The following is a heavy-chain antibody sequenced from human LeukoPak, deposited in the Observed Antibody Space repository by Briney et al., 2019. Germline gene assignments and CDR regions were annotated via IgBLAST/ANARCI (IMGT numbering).Heavy chain of an antibody. V-gene: IGHV3-23*01. CDR1: GFTFSTFA. J-gene: IGHJ6*02. CDR2: FSGSGVST. Sequence: GGSLRLSCAASGFTFSTFAMSWVRQAPGTGLEWGSCFSGSGVSTYYADSVKGRFTISRDNSKNTLYLQMNSLRGDDAAVYYCAKFSPTPLLNYYYYGMDVWGQGTTVTVSS. CDR3: AKFSPTPLLNYYYYGMDV.